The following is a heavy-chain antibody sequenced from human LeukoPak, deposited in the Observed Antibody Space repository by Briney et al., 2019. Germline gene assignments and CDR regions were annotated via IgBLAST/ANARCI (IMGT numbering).Heavy chain of an antibody. CDR3: ARDRYYDSGSYYN. J-gene: IGHJ4*02. D-gene: IGHD3-10*01. CDR2: IYYSGST. Sequence: SETLSLTCTESGGSISSYYWSWIRQPPGKGLEWIWYIYYSGSTNYNPSLKSRVTISVDTSKNQFSLKLSSVTAADTAVYYCARDRYYDSGSYYNWGQGTLVTVSS. V-gene: IGHV4-59*01. CDR1: GGSISSYY.